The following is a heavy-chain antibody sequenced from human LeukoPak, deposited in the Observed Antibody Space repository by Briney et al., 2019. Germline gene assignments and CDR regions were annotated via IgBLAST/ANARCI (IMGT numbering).Heavy chain of an antibody. CDR1: GFIFSDYN. Sequence: GGSLRLSCAASGFIFSDYNMNWVRQAPGKGLEWLSYISSSSSTLYYADSVRGRLTISRDNAKNSLYLQMHSLRAEDTAVYYCARDSSSSWYIDYWGQGTLVTVSS. D-gene: IGHD6-13*01. CDR2: ISSSSSTL. CDR3: ARDSSSSWYIDY. J-gene: IGHJ4*02. V-gene: IGHV3-48*04.